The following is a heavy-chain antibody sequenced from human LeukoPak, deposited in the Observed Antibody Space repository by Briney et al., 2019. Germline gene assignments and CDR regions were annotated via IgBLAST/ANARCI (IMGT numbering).Heavy chain of an antibody. V-gene: IGHV3-7*01. Sequence: RGSLRLSCAASGLTFSSYWMSGVRQAPGKELEWVANVNQDGSEEHYVGSVKGRFTISRDNGENSLYLQMNSLRAEDTAVYYCARDTTGYSSGWSDYWGQGTLVTVSS. J-gene: IGHJ4*02. D-gene: IGHD6-19*01. CDR1: GLTFSSYW. CDR2: VNQDGSEE. CDR3: ARDTTGYSSGWSDY.